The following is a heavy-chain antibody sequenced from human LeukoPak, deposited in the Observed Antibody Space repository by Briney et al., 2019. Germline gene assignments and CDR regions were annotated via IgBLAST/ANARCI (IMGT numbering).Heavy chain of an antibody. V-gene: IGHV4-30-2*01. Sequence: PSQTLSLTCTVSGGSISSVGCYWSWLRQPQGKGWEWIGYIYHSGSTYYNPSLKSRITISVDRSKNQFSLKLSSVTAADSAVSYCARSMLYCSSTSCTEGFDGWGQGTLVTVSS. J-gene: IGHJ4*02. CDR1: GGSISSVGCY. D-gene: IGHD2-2*01. CDR2: IYHSGST. CDR3: ARSMLYCSSTSCTEGFDG.